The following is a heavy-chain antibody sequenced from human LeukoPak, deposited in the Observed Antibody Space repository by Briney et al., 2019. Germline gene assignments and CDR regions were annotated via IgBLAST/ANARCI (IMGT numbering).Heavy chain of an antibody. Sequence: ASVKVSCTASGYTFTGYYMHWVRQAPGQGLEWMGWINPNSGGTNYAQKFQGRVTMTRDTSISTAYMELSRLRSDDTAVYYCARVFIKATVTFDYWGQGTLVTVSS. V-gene: IGHV1-2*02. J-gene: IGHJ4*02. D-gene: IGHD4-17*01. CDR3: ARVFIKATVTFDY. CDR1: GYTFTGYY. CDR2: INPNSGGT.